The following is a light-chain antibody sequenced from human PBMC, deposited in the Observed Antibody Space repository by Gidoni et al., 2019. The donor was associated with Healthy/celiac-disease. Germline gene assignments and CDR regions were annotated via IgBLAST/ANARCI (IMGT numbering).Light chain of an antibody. CDR1: QSISSY. J-gene: IGKJ4*01. V-gene: IGKV1-39*01. Sequence: TQLPQPPSSLSASVGDRVTITCRASQSISSYLNWYQQKPGKAPKLLIYAAPSLQSGVPSRFSGSGSGTDFTLTISSLQPEDFATYYCQQSYSTRLTFXGXTKVEIK. CDR3: QQSYSTRLT. CDR2: AAP.